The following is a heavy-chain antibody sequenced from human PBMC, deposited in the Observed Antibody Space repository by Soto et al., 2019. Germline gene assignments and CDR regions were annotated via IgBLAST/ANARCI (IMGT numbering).Heavy chain of an antibody. CDR3: ATSSSPPLDV. CDR1: GFAFSSYE. D-gene: IGHD6-13*01. V-gene: IGHV3-48*03. CDR2: ISSSGSTI. Sequence: PGGSLRLSCGASGFAFSSYEMNWVRQAPGKGLEWVSYISSSGSTIYYADSVKGRFTISRDSAKNSLYLQMNSLRAEDTAVYYCATSSSPPLDVWGQGTTVTVSS. J-gene: IGHJ6*02.